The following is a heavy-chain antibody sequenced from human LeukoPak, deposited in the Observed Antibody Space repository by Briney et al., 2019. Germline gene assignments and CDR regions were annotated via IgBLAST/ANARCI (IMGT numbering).Heavy chain of an antibody. V-gene: IGHV3-7*01. CDR3: ARQRGSGCLDY. CDR1: RFTQSNYW. Sequence: GGTLRLSRAASRFTQSNYWMSWVRQAPGKGLEWVANIKQDGSETYYVDSVKGRFTIPRDNAKNSLSLQMNSLRAEDTAVYYCARQRGSGCLDYWGQGTLVTVSS. D-gene: IGHD6-19*01. J-gene: IGHJ4*02. CDR2: IKQDGSET.